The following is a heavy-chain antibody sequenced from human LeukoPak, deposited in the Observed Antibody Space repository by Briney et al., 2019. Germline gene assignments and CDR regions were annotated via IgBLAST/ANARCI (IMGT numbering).Heavy chain of an antibody. CDR1: GFIFTSFW. J-gene: IGHJ6*04. V-gene: IGHV3-7*01. D-gene: IGHD2-15*01. CDR3: ARDRFGGMDV. CDR2: IKEDGSVK. Sequence: PGGSLRLSCEASGFIFTSFWMSWVRQAPGKGLEWVANIKEDGSVKYYVDSVKGRFIISRDDAKRSVHLQMNSLRAEDSAVYYCARDRFGGMDVWGKGTSVTVSS.